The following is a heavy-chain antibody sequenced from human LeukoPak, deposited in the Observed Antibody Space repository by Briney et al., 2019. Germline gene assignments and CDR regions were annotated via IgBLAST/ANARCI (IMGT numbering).Heavy chain of an antibody. J-gene: IGHJ6*03. CDR1: GFTFRNYW. V-gene: IGHV3-7*01. D-gene: IGHD2/OR15-2a*01. CDR2: IKEDGSEK. CDR3: ARNSNRYMDV. Sequence: GGSLRLSCAASGFTFRNYWMRWVRQAPGKGLEWVANIKEDGSEKSYVDSVKGRFTISRDNAKNSLYLQMNSLRAEDTAVYYCARNSNRYMDVWGKGTTVTVSS.